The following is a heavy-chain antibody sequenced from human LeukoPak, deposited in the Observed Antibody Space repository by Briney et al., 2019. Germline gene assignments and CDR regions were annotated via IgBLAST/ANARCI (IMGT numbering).Heavy chain of an antibody. CDR2: IIPIFGTS. J-gene: IGHJ6*03. CDR1: GGTFSNYA. D-gene: IGHD3-10*01. CDR3: ARPRFPYYRLSGPDYYYMDV. V-gene: IGHV1-69*06. Sequence: ASVKVSCKASGGTFSNYAISWVRQAPGQGLEWMGGIIPIFGTSNYAQKFQGRVRITADKSMTTAYMELTSLRSEDTAVYYCARPRFPYYRLSGPDYYYMDVWGKGTTVTVSS.